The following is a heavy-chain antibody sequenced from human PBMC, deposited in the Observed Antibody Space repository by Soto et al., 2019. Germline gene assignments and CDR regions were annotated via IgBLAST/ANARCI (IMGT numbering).Heavy chain of an antibody. CDR1: GGSISSYY. CDR3: ARWDSSSSGAFDI. D-gene: IGHD6-6*01. J-gene: IGHJ3*02. CDR2: IYYSGST. Sequence: PSETLSLTCTVSGGSISSYYWSWIRQPPGKGLEWIGYIYYSGSTNYNPSLKSRVTISVDTSKNQFSLKLSSVTAADTAVYYCARWDSSSSGAFDIWGQGTMVTVSS. V-gene: IGHV4-59*08.